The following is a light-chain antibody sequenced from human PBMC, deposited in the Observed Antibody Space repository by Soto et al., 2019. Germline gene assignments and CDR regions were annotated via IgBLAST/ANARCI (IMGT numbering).Light chain of an antibody. J-gene: IGLJ2*01. Sequence: QSVLTQSPSASASLGASVKLTCTLSSLQSSYAIAWHQQQPEKGPRYLMKLNSDGSHSKGDGIPDRFSGSSSGAERYLTISSLQSEDEADYYCQTWGTGTLVFGGGTKLTVL. CDR1: SLQSSYA. V-gene: IGLV4-69*01. CDR2: LNSDGSH. CDR3: QTWGTGTLV.